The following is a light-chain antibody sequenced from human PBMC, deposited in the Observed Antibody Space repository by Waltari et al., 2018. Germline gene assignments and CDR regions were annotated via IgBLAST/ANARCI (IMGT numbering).Light chain of an antibody. CDR3: QQYNSFPIT. V-gene: IGKV1-5*03. J-gene: IGKJ5*01. Sequence: IQMTKSPATLAASVGDRVIITCRASQSISTWLAWYQQKPGKSPNLLIYESSSLESGVPSRFSGSGSGTEFTLTISGLQPDDFATYYCQQYNSFPITFGPGTRLEIK. CDR1: QSISTW. CDR2: ESS.